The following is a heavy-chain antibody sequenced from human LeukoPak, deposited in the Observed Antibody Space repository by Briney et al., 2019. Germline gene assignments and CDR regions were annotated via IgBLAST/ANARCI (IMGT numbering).Heavy chain of an antibody. CDR2: TNHRGST. J-gene: IGHJ4*02. D-gene: IGHD3-16*02. Sequence: SETLSLTRAVYGGSFSGYYWSWIRQPPGQGLEWIGETNHRGSTNYNPSLKSRVTISVDTSKNQFSLKLSSVTAADTAVYYCARAPDYDYVWGSYPQGGLDYWGQGTLVTVSS. CDR3: ARAPDYDYVWGSYPQGGLDY. CDR1: GGSFSGYY. V-gene: IGHV4-34*01.